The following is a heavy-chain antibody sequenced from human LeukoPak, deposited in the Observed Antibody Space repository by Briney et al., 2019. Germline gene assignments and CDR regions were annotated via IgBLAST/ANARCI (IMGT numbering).Heavy chain of an antibody. CDR1: GRSITSYY. Sequence: SDTLSLTCTVSGRSITSYYWGWIRQPAGKGLEWIGRVYTSGSTNYNPSLKSRVTMSLDTSNNQFSLRLSSVTAADPAVYYCARSSIVVLPAGLKVYYYYMDVWGKGTTVTVSS. V-gene: IGHV4-4*07. D-gene: IGHD2-2*01. CDR2: VYTSGST. CDR3: ARSSIVVLPAGLKVYYYYMDV. J-gene: IGHJ6*03.